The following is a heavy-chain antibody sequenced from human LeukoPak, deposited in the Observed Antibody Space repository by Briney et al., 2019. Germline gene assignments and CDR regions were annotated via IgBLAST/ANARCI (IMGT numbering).Heavy chain of an antibody. Sequence: GRSLRLSCAASGFTFSSYGMHWVRQAPGKGLEWVAVISYDGSNKYYADSVKGRFTISRDNSKNTLYLQMNSLRAEDTAVYYCAKGGYSSSWYGYFQHWGQGTLVTVSS. CDR3: AKGGYSSSWYGYFQH. D-gene: IGHD6-13*01. CDR1: GFTFSSYG. J-gene: IGHJ1*01. V-gene: IGHV3-30*18. CDR2: ISYDGSNK.